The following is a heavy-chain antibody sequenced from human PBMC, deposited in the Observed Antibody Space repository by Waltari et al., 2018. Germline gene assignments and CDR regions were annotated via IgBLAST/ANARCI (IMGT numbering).Heavy chain of an antibody. CDR3: ARGYDFWSGFLDY. CDR2: INHSGST. D-gene: IGHD3-3*01. Sequence: QVQLQQWGAGLLTPSETLSLTCAVDGGSFSGYFWRRNRQPPGKGLEWIGEINHSGSTNYNPSLKSRVTISVDTSKNQFSLKLSSVTAADTAVYYCARGYDFWSGFLDYWGQGTLVTVSS. J-gene: IGHJ4*02. CDR1: GGSFSGYF. V-gene: IGHV4-34*01.